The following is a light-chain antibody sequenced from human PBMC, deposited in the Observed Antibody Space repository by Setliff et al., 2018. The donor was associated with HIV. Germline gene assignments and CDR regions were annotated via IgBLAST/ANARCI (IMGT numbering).Light chain of an antibody. J-gene: IGLJ1*01. Sequence: QSALTQPASVSGSPGQSITISCTGTSRNVGSYNFVSWYQQHPGKAPKLMIYEVTKRPSGVSNRFSGSKYDNTASLTISGLQAEDEADYYCRSYAGSRTYVFGTGTKVTVL. V-gene: IGLV2-23*02. CDR2: EVT. CDR3: RSYAGSRTYV. CDR1: SRNVGSYNF.